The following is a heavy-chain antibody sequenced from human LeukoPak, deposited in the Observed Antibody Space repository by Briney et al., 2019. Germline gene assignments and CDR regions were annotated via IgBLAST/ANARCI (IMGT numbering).Heavy chain of an antibody. V-gene: IGHV3-21*01. Sequence: PGGSLRLSCAASGFTFSTYNMNWVRQAPGKGLEWVSSISSSSSYIYYADSVKGRFTISRDNAKNSLYLQMNSLRAEDTAVYYCARIIAAAGDYWGQGTLVTVSS. CDR1: GFTFSTYN. CDR3: ARIIAAAGDY. CDR2: ISSSSSYI. D-gene: IGHD6-13*01. J-gene: IGHJ4*02.